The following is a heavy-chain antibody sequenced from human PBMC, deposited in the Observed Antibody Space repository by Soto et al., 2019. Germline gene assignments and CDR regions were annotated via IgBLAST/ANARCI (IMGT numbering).Heavy chain of an antibody. Sequence: GGALRLSCAASGFTVSSNYMNWVRHAPGKGLEWVSVIYSDDRTYYADSVKGRFTISRDNSKNTVYLQLNSLRAEDTAVYYCTRERFLEWLVGVRFWAFDNWGQGTMVTVSS. CDR3: TRERFLEWLVGVRFWAFDN. CDR2: IYSDDRT. J-gene: IGHJ3*02. V-gene: IGHV3-53*01. CDR1: GFTVSSNY. D-gene: IGHD3-3*01.